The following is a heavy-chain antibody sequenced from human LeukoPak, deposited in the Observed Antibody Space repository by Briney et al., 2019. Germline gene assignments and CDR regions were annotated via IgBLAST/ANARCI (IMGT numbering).Heavy chain of an antibody. Sequence: PGGSLRLSCAASGFTFSSYSMNWVRQAPGKGLEWVSAISGSGGSTYYADSVKGRFTISRDNSKNTLYLQMNSLRAEDTAVYYCAKEEQQTYYFDYWGQGTLVTVSS. D-gene: IGHD6-13*01. CDR1: GFTFSSYS. V-gene: IGHV3-23*01. J-gene: IGHJ4*02. CDR3: AKEEQQTYYFDY. CDR2: ISGSGGST.